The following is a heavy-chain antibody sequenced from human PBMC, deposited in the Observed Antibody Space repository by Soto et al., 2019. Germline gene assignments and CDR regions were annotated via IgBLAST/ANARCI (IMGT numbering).Heavy chain of an antibody. Sequence: PSETLSLTCTVSGVTVSSDAYYWSWIRQHPGKGLEWIGNIYHTGSTYYTPSLKSRLVISLDTSKSQFSLRLSSVTAADTAVYFCARYRFSGSRWSKFDYWGQGTLVTVSS. D-gene: IGHD6-13*01. CDR3: ARYRFSGSRWSKFDY. V-gene: IGHV4-31*03. CDR2: IYHTGST. J-gene: IGHJ4*02. CDR1: GVTVSSDAYY.